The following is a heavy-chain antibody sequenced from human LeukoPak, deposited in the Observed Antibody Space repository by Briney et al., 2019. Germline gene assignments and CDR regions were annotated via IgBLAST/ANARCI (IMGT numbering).Heavy chain of an antibody. J-gene: IGHJ4*02. D-gene: IGHD3-10*01. CDR1: GYTSTSYD. V-gene: IGHV1-8*01. Sequence: EASVTVSCKASGYTSTSYDINWVRPATGQGLEWMGWMNPNSGNTGYAQKFQGRVTMTRNTSISTAYMELSSLRSEDTAVYYCARPGRKLLWFGELVEYYFDYWGQGTLVTVSS. CDR2: MNPNSGNT. CDR3: ARPGRKLLWFGELVEYYFDY.